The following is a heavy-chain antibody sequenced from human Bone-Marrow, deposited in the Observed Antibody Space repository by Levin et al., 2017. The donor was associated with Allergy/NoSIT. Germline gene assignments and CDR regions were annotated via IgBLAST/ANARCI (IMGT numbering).Heavy chain of an antibody. CDR2: IDWDDDK. CDR1: GFSLSPSGMC. V-gene: IGHV2-70*11. J-gene: IGHJ6*02. Sequence: VSGPTLVKPTQTLTLTCTFSGFSLSPSGMCVSWIRQPPGKALEWLARIDWDDDKYYSTSLKTRLTISKDTSKNQVVLTMTNMDPVDTATDYCPRIPHVGHKYGYYYGMDVWGQGTTFTVSS. D-gene: IGHD3-10*01. CDR3: PRIPHVGHKYGYYYGMDV.